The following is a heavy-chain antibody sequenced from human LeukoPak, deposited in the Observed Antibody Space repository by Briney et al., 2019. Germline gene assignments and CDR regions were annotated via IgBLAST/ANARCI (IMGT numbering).Heavy chain of an antibody. Sequence: SVKVCFTASGVTFSCYSISWVRQAPGQGLEWMGGIIPIFGTANYAQKFQGRVTITADESTSTAYMELSSLRSEDTAVYYCARDSFAGGWAFHLGGEDPIVTVSS. CDR1: GVTFSCYS. D-gene: IGHD5-12*01. CDR3: ARDSFAGGWAFHL. CDR2: IIPIFGTA. J-gene: IGHJ3*01. V-gene: IGHV1-69*13.